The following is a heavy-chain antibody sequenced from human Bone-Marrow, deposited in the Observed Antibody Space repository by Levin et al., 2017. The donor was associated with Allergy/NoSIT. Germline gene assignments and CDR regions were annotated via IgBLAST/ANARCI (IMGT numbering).Heavy chain of an antibody. V-gene: IGHV1-46*01. CDR3: ASDLSGGLQDAFDI. J-gene: IGHJ3*02. D-gene: IGHD1-1*01. CDR1: GYSFTSYY. CDR2: INPRGGST. Sequence: PGESLKISCKASGYSFTSYYLHWVRQAPGQGLEWMAMINPRGGSTTYAQRVQGRVTMTRDTSTSTVYMELSSLRSEDPAVYYCASDLSGGLQDAFDIWGQGTIVSVSS.